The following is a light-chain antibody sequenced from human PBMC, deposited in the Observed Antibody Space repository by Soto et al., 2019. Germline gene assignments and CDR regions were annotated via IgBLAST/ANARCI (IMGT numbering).Light chain of an antibody. Sequence: EIVMTQSPATLSVSPGERATLSCRASQSVNINLAWYQQKPGQAPRLLIYGTSTRATGVPARFSGSGSGTEFTLIISSLQSEDFAVYYCQQYNDWPPLTFGGGTKVAIK. V-gene: IGKV3-15*01. CDR2: GTS. CDR3: QQYNDWPPLT. J-gene: IGKJ4*01. CDR1: QSVNIN.